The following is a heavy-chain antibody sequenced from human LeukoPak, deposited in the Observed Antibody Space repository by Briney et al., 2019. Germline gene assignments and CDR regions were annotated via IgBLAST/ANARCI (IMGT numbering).Heavy chain of an antibody. Sequence: GGSLRLSCAASGFTFSNYGMHWVRQAPGKGLEWAAFIRYDGSNKYCADSVKGRFTISRDNSKNTLYLQMNSLRAEDTAVYYCAKVGYGDYSGFDYWGQGTLVTVSS. CDR3: AKVGYGDYSGFDY. D-gene: IGHD4-17*01. CDR1: GFTFSNYG. V-gene: IGHV3-30*02. CDR2: IRYDGSNK. J-gene: IGHJ4*02.